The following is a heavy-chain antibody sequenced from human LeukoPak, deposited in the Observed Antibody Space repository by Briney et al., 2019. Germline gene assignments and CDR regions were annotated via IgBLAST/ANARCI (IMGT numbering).Heavy chain of an antibody. Sequence: SETLSLTCTVSGVSIRDYYWSWIRQPPGKGLEWIGYIYYTGDTNYNPSLKSRFIISVDTSKNQFSLKLSSATAADTAVYYCASGTYYYFDFWGQGALVTVSS. J-gene: IGHJ4*02. D-gene: IGHD6-13*01. CDR2: IYYTGDT. V-gene: IGHV4-59*01. CDR1: GVSIRDYY. CDR3: ASGTYYYFDF.